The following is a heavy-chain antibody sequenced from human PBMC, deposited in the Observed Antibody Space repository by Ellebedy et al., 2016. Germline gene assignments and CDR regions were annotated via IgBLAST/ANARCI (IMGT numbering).Heavy chain of an antibody. CDR2: IRSDESEK. Sequence: GGSLRLSCAASGFTFSSYWMGWVRQAPGKGLEWVANIRSDESEKYFKDSVKGRFTISRDNAKNSVYLQMSSLRAEDTAVYYCARYGLPGTFDNWGQGTPVTVSS. CDR1: GFTFSSYW. V-gene: IGHV3-7*03. D-gene: IGHD3-10*01. CDR3: ARYGLPGTFDN. J-gene: IGHJ4*02.